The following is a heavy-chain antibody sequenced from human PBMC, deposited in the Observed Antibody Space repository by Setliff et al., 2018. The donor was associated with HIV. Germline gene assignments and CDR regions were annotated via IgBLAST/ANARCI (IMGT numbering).Heavy chain of an antibody. Sequence: GGSLDSPVQPLDSSSVAPICTGSAELQVRGLEWVSYITSSGTTTLYGDSMRGRFTASRDNAESSMYLQMNNLRAGDTAVYYCAIIRVNGSPYWGQGTPVTVSS. CDR3: AIIRVNGSPY. J-gene: IGHJ4*02. D-gene: IGHD3-10*01. CDR1: DSSSVAP. V-gene: IGHV3-48*04. CDR2: ITSSGTTT.